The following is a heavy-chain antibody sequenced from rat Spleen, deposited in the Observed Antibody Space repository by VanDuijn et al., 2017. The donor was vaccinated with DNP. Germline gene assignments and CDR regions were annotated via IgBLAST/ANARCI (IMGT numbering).Heavy chain of an antibody. V-gene: IGHV5-46*01. CDR2: ISTSGGST. CDR1: GFTFSSFP. J-gene: IGHJ2*01. CDR3: TRTLGDY. Sequence: EVQLVESGGGLVQPRRSMKLSCAASGFTFSSFPMAWVRQAPTKGLEWVATISTSGGSTYYRDSVKGRFTISRDNAKSTLYLQMNSLRSEDTATYYCTRTLGDYWGQGVMVTVSS.